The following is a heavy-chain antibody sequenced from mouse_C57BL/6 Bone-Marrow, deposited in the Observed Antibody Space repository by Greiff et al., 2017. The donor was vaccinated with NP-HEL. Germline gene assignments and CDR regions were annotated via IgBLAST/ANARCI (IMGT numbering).Heavy chain of an antibody. CDR2: INPSSGYT. CDR3: ARYDMVPRY. D-gene: IGHD2-1*01. Sequence: QVQLQQSGAELMKPGASVKLSCKATGYTFTGYWMHWVKQRPGQGLEWIGYINPSSGYTKYNQKFKDKATLTADKSSSTAYMQLSSLTYEDSAVYYCARYDMVPRYWGQGTLVTVSA. V-gene: IGHV1-7*01. CDR1: GYTFTGYW. J-gene: IGHJ3*01.